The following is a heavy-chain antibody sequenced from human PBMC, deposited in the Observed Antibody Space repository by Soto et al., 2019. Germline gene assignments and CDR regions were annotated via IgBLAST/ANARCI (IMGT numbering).Heavy chain of an antibody. Sequence: QLLESGPGLVKPSETLSLTCTVSGGSISSSSYYWGWIRQPPGKGLEWIGSIYYSGSTYYNPSLKSRVTISVDTSKNPFSLKLSSVTAADTAVYYCASGTYVWGSYPHWYFDLWGRGTLVTVSS. CDR3: ASGTYVWGSYPHWYFDL. J-gene: IGHJ2*01. D-gene: IGHD3-16*02. CDR1: GGSISSSSYY. V-gene: IGHV4-39*01. CDR2: IYYSGST.